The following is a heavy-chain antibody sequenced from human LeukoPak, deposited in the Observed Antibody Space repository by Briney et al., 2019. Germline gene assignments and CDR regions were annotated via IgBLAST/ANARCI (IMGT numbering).Heavy chain of an antibody. D-gene: IGHD2-21*02. J-gene: IGHJ3*02. CDR3: ASCGGDCYFFEAFDI. Sequence: ASVKVSCKASGYTFTSYAMNWVRQAPGHGLEWMGWINTNTGNPTYAQGFTGRFVFSLDTSVSTAYLQISSLKAEDTAVYYCASCGGDCYFFEAFDIWGQGTMVTVSS. CDR1: GYTFTSYA. CDR2: INTNTGNP. V-gene: IGHV7-4-1*02.